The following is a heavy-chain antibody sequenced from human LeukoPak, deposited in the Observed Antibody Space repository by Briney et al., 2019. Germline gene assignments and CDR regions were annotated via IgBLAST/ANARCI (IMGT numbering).Heavy chain of an antibody. J-gene: IGHJ4*02. D-gene: IGHD1-26*01. Sequence: GGSLRLSWAASGFTFSSYAMSWVRQAPGKGLEWVSAISGSGGSTYYADSVKGRFTISRDNSKNTLYLQMNSLRSDDTAVYYCARDRRMGATSQPHYWGQGTLVTVSS. CDR1: GFTFSSYA. V-gene: IGHV3-23*01. CDR3: ARDRRMGATSQPHY. CDR2: ISGSGGST.